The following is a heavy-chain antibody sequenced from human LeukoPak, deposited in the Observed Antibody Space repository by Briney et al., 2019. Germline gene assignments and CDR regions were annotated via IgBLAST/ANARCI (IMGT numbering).Heavy chain of an antibody. J-gene: IGHJ5*02. CDR1: GGSISSYY. Sequence: SETLSLTCTVSGGSISSYYWSWIRQPPGKGLEWIGYIYYSGSTNYNPSLKSRVTISVDTPKNQFSLKLSSVTAADTAVYYCARGSGVTDWFDLWGQGTLVTVSS. D-gene: IGHD2-15*01. CDR2: IYYSGST. V-gene: IGHV4-59*01. CDR3: ARGSGVTDWFDL.